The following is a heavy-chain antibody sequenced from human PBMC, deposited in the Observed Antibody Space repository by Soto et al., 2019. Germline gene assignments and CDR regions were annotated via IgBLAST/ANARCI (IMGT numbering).Heavy chain of an antibody. D-gene: IGHD3-3*01. V-gene: IGHV1-69*05. Sequence: GASVKVSCKASGGTFSSYAISWVRQAPGQGLEWMGGIIPIFGTANYAQKLQGRVTMTTDTSTSTAYMELRSLRSDDTAVYYCATAPYDFWSGYYALELDAFDIWGQGTMVTVSS. CDR2: IIPIFGTA. CDR1: GGTFSSYA. J-gene: IGHJ3*02. CDR3: ATAPYDFWSGYYALELDAFDI.